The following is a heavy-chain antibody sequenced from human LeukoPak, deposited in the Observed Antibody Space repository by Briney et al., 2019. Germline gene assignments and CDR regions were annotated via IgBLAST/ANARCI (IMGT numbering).Heavy chain of an antibody. V-gene: IGHV1-8*01. CDR3: ARGLEYYYDSSGYYD. CDR1: GYTFTSYD. CDR2: MNPNSGNT. J-gene: IGHJ4*02. D-gene: IGHD3-22*01. Sequence: GASVKVSCKASGYTFTSYDINWVRQATGQRLEWMGWMNPNSGNTGYAQKFQGRVTMTRNTSISTAYMELSSLRSEDTAVYYCARGLEYYYDSSGYYDWGQGTLVTVSS.